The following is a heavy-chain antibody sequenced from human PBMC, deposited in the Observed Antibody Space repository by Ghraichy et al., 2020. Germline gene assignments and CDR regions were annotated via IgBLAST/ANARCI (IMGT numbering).Heavy chain of an antibody. Sequence: GGSLRLSCAASGFTFSSYGMHWVRQAPGKGLEWVAVISYDGSNKYYADSVKGRFTISRDNSKNTLYLQMNSLRAEDTAVYYCAKGPGGAWSGYYGEWGQGTLVTVSS. CDR3: AKGPGGAWSGYYGE. CDR1: GFTFSSYG. CDR2: ISYDGSNK. D-gene: IGHD3-3*01. V-gene: IGHV3-30*18. J-gene: IGHJ4*02.